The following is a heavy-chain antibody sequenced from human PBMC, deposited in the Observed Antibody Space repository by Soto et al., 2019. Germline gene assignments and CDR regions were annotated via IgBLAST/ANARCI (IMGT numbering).Heavy chain of an antibody. V-gene: IGHV1-2*04. CDR1: GYTFTGYY. J-gene: IGHJ5*02. CDR2: INPNSGGT. CDR3: ARQYFDWLFGFDP. Sequence: GASVKVSCKSSGYTFTGYYMHCVRQAPGQGLEWMGWINPNSGGTNYAQKFQGWVTMTRDTSISTAYMELSRLRSDDTAVYYCARQYFDWLFGFDPWGQGTLVTVSS. D-gene: IGHD3-9*01.